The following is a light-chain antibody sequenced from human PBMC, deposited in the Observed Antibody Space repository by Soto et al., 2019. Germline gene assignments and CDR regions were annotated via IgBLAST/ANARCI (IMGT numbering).Light chain of an antibody. Sequence: DIQMTQSPSTLSASVGDRVTITCRASQSISSWLAWYQQKPGKAPKLLIYEASSSEIRVPPRFSGSGFGTEFPLTISRLQPDDFSTYYCQHYKESSTFGQGTRLELK. V-gene: IGKV1-5*03. CDR2: EAS. J-gene: IGKJ1*01. CDR1: QSISSW. CDR3: QHYKESST.